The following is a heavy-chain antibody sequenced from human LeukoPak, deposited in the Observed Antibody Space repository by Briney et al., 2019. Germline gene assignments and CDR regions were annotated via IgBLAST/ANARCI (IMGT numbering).Heavy chain of an antibody. CDR1: GYSISSGYY. CDR2: IYYSGST. V-gene: IGHV4-61*01. J-gene: IGHJ6*03. D-gene: IGHD3-9*01. CDR3: ARGVIRYFDWLSVVNYYYYMDV. Sequence: SETLSLTCTVSGYSISSGYYWGWIRQPPGKGLEWIGYIYYSGSTNYNPSLKSRVTISVDTSKNQFSLKLSSVTAADTAVYYCARGVIRYFDWLSVVNYYYYMDVWGKGTTVTISS.